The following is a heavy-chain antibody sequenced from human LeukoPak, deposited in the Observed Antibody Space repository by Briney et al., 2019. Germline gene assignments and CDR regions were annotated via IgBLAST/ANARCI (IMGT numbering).Heavy chain of an antibody. CDR2: IGTAGDT. Sequence: GGSLRLSCAASGFTFSSYDMHWVRQATGKGLEWVSAIGTAGDTYYPGSVKGRFTISRENAKNSLYLQMNSLRTGDTAVYYCARASYSYAFDIWGQGTMVTVSS. V-gene: IGHV3-13*01. J-gene: IGHJ3*02. CDR3: ARASYSYAFDI. CDR1: GFTFSSYD. D-gene: IGHD4-11*01.